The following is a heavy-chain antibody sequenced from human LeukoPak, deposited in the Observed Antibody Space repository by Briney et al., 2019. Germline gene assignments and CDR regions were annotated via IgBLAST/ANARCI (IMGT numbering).Heavy chain of an antibody. J-gene: IGHJ6*03. CDR1: GYTFTGYY. Sequence: ASVKVSCKASGYTFTGYYMHWVRQAPGQGLEWMGWINPNSGGTNYAQKFQGRVTMTRDTSISTAYMELSRLRSDDTAVYYCARAEGNYDYYYYYMDVWGKGTTVTVSS. CDR3: ARAEGNYDYYYYYMDV. CDR2: INPNSGGT. V-gene: IGHV1-2*02. D-gene: IGHD1-7*01.